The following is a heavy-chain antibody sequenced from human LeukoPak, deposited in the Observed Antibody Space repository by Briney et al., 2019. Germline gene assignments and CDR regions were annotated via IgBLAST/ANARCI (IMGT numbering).Heavy chain of an antibody. CDR3: ARYDLRGAFDI. V-gene: IGHV3-53*01. Sequence: PGGSLRLSCAASGFTVSNNYMSWVRQAPGKGLEWVSVIYSGGATYYADSVKGRFTLSRDNSENKLYLQMNSLRGEDTAVYYCARYDLRGAFDIWGQGTIVTVSS. CDR2: IYSGGAT. D-gene: IGHD4-17*01. CDR1: GFTVSNNY. J-gene: IGHJ3*02.